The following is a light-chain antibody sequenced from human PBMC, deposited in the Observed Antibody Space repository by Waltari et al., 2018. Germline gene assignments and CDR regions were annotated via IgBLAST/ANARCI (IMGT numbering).Light chain of an antibody. CDR2: DVS. Sequence: QSGLTQPASVSGSPGQSITIPCTGSSSDVGRYNMFSWYQQHPGKAPKLLIYDVSDRPSGVSNRFSGFKSGNAASLTISGLQAEDEADYYCTSYTSSSTIYVFGTGTKVTVL. J-gene: IGLJ1*01. V-gene: IGLV2-14*03. CDR3: TSYTSSSTIYV. CDR1: SSDVGRYNM.